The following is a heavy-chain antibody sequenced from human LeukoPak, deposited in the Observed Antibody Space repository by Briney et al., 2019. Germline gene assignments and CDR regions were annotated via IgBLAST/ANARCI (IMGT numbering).Heavy chain of an antibody. D-gene: IGHD5-24*01. V-gene: IGHV3-21*01. CDR2: ISSSSSYI. CDR3: ARESRTTISPKLDY. CDR1: GFTFSSYS. J-gene: IGHJ4*02. Sequence: KPGGSLRLSCAAPGFTFSSYSMNWVRQAPGKGLEWVSSISSSSSYIYYADSVKGRFTISRDNDKNSLYLQMNSLRAEDTAVYYCARESRTTISPKLDYWGQGTLVTVSS.